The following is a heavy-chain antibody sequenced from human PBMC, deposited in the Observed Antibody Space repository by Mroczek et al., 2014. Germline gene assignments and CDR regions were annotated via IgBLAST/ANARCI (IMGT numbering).Heavy chain of an antibody. Sequence: QVQLVQSGGGVVQPGRSLRLSCAASGFTFSSYGMHWVRQAPGKGLEWVAVISYDGSNKYYADSVKGRFTISRDNSKNTLYLQMNSLRAEDTAVYYCAKDHILGNTAMVTGFDYWGQGTLVTVSS. V-gene: IGHV3-30*18. CDR1: GFTFSSYG. CDR2: ISYDGSNK. CDR3: AKDHILGNTAMVTGFDY. D-gene: IGHD5-18*01. J-gene: IGHJ4*02.